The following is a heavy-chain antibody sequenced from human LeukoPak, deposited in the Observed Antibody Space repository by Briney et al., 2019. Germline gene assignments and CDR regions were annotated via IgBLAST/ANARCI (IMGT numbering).Heavy chain of an antibody. CDR2: ISGSGGST. J-gene: IGHJ6*03. V-gene: IGHV3-23*01. CDR1: GFTLSSYA. Sequence: GGSLRLSCAASGFTLSSYAMSWVRQAPGKGLEWVSAISGSGGSTYYADSVKGRFTISRDNSKNTLYLQMNSLRAEDTAVYYCAKTGGNYGDSPYYYYYMDVWGKGTTVTVSS. CDR3: AKTGGNYGDSPYYYYYMDV. D-gene: IGHD4-17*01.